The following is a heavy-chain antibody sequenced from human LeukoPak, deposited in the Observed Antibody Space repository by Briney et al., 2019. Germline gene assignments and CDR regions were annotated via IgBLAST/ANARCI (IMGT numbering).Heavy chain of an antibody. CDR2: ILGSGGST. V-gene: IGHV3-23*01. CDR1: GFTFSNYA. Sequence: PGGSLRLSCAASGFTFSNYAMSCVRQTPGKGLEWVSAILGSGGSTYYADSGKGRFTVSRDNSKSTLYLQMNSLRAEDTALYYCAKWGDYDVLTGYYVPDYWGQGALVTVSS. D-gene: IGHD3/OR15-3a*01. CDR3: AKWGDYDVLTGYYVPDY. J-gene: IGHJ4*02.